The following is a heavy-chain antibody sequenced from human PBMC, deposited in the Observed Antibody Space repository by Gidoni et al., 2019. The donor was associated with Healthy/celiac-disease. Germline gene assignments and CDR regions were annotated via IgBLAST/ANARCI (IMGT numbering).Heavy chain of an antibody. CDR2: IYYSGST. V-gene: IGHV4-31*01. CDR1: GCSISSGGYY. CDR3: ARVAEWVGDFDI. J-gene: IGHJ3*02. Sequence: QVQLQESGPGLVKPSQTLSLTRTVSGCSISSGGYYWSWIRQHPGKGLEWIGYIYYSGSTYYNPSLKSLVTISVDTSKNQFSLKLSSVTAADTAVYYCARVAEWVGDFDIWGQGTMVTVSS. D-gene: IGHD3-16*01.